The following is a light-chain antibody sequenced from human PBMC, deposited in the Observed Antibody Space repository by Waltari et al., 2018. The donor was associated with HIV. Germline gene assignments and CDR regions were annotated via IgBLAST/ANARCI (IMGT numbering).Light chain of an antibody. CDR1: SGHSSYV. Sequence: QLVLTQSPSASASLGASVKLTCTLSSGHSSYVIAWHKQQPKKGPRYLMKLNSDGSHFKGDGIPDRFSGSSSGAERYLTISSLQSEDEADYYCQTWGTGIVVFGGGTKLTVL. J-gene: IGLJ2*01. CDR3: QTWGTGIVV. V-gene: IGLV4-69*01. CDR2: LNSDGSH.